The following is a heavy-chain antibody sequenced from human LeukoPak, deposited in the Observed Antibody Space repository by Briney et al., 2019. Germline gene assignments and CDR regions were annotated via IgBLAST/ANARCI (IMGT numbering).Heavy chain of an antibody. CDR3: ARAATAMIVASDY. Sequence: GGSLRLSCAASGFTFSDHGMHWVRQAPGKGLEWVSYISGSRSTIYYADSVKGRFTISRDNAKNSLYLQMNSLRAEDTAMYYCARAATAMIVASDYWGQGTLVTVSS. CDR2: ISGSRSTI. J-gene: IGHJ4*02. D-gene: IGHD3-22*01. V-gene: IGHV3-48*01. CDR1: GFTFSDHG.